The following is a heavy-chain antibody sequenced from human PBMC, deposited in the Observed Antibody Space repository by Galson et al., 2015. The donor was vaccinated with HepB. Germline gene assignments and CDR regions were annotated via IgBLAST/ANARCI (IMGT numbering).Heavy chain of an antibody. V-gene: IGHV1-18*01. CDR2: ISAYNGNT. CDR3: ARSDTAMDYYYYYGMDV. D-gene: IGHD5-18*01. J-gene: IGHJ6*02. Sequence: SVKVSCKASGYTFTSYGISWVRQAPGQGLEWMGWISAYNGNTNYAQKLQGRVTMTTDTSTSTAYMELRSLRSDDTAVYYCARSDTAMDYYYYYGMDVWGQGTTVTVSS. CDR1: GYTFTSYG.